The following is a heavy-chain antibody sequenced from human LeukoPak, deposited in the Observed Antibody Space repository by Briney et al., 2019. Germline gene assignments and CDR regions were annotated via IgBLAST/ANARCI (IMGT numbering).Heavy chain of an antibody. D-gene: IGHD6-6*01. J-gene: IGHJ4*02. CDR2: IYPGDSDT. CDR3: ARRSWGYSSSSPGSFDY. V-gene: IGHV5-51*01. Sequence: WIRQPPGKGLEWMGIIYPGDSDTRYSPSFQGQVTISADKSISTAYLQWSSLKASDTAMYYCARRSWGYSSSSPGSFDYWGQGTLVTVSS.